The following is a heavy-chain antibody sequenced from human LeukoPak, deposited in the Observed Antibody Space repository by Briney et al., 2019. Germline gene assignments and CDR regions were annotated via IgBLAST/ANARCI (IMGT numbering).Heavy chain of an antibody. CDR1: GGTFSSYA. V-gene: IGHV1-69*05. CDR2: IIPIFGTA. D-gene: IGHD3-3*01. J-gene: IGHJ4*02. CDR3: ARAPYYDFWSGYWSGFDY. Sequence: ASVKVSCKASGGTFSSYAISWVRQAPGQGLEWMGGIIPIFGTANYAQKFQGRVTITTDESTSTAYMELSSLRSEDTAVYYCARAPYYDFWSGYWSGFDYWGQGTPVTVSS.